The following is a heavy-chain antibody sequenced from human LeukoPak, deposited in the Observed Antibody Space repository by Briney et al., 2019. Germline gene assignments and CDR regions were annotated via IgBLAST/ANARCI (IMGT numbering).Heavy chain of an antibody. V-gene: IGHV3-33*01. J-gene: IGHJ4*02. CDR1: GFTFGSYG. D-gene: IGHD7-27*01. Sequence: GRSLRLSCAASGFTFGSYGMHWVRQAPGKGLEWVAVIWYDGSNKYYADSVKGRFTISRDNSKNTLYLQMNSLRAEDTAVYYCARDSHQSPLGYWGQGTLVTVSS. CDR3: ARDSHQSPLGY. CDR2: IWYDGSNK.